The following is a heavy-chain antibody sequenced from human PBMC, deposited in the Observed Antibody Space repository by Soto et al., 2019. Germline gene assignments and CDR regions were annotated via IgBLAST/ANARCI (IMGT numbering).Heavy chain of an antibody. Sequence: QVQLVQSGGEVKKPGASVKVSCKTSGYSFTTYGISWVRQAPGQGLEWMGWISAYNGNTNYAQKLQGRVTMTTDTSSGTAYMGLRSLRSDDTAVYYCARQGPAPYYYYGMDVWGQGSTVTVSS. CDR2: ISAYNGNT. V-gene: IGHV1-18*01. CDR1: GYSFTTYG. CDR3: ARQGPAPYYYYGMDV. J-gene: IGHJ6*02.